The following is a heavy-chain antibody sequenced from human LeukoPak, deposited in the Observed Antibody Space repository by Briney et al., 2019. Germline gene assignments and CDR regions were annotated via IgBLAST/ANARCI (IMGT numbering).Heavy chain of an antibody. V-gene: IGHV3-30*04. CDR2: ISFDGRDT. CDR3: ARDRTEWELLQAHYYYGMDV. CDR1: GFNFNNYA. Sequence: GGSLRLSCAASGFNFNNYAMHWVRQAPGKGLEWVAVISFDGRDTHQTDSVKGRFTISRDNSINKLYLQMNSLGAEDTAVYYCARDRTEWELLQAHYYYGMDVWGQGTTVTVSS. J-gene: IGHJ6*02. D-gene: IGHD1-26*01.